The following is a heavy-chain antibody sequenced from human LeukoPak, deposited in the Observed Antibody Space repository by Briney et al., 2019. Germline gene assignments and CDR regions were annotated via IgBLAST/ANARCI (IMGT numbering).Heavy chain of an antibody. CDR1: GFTFSNAW. D-gene: IGHD3-10*01. J-gene: IGHJ4*02. CDR3: ARGPPYGSRSDYLDY. CDR2: IKEDEDKK. V-gene: IGHV3-7*04. Sequence: GGSLRLSCAASGFTFSNAWMSWVRQAPGKGLEWVASIKEDEDKKTYVNSVKGRFTVSGDNAKTSLYLQMNSLRVDDTAVYFCARGPPYGSRSDYLDYWGQGTLVTVSS.